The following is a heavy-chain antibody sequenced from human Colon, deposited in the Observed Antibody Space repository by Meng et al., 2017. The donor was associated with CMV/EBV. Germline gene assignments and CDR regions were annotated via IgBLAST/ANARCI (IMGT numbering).Heavy chain of an antibody. CDR2: ISAYTGDT. Sequence: VQMMRSGAEGNKPGASVKVYCTASGYTCTDYGISWLRQAPGQGLEWMGWISAYTGDTYYAQKFQGRVTMTTDTSTSTAYMELRSLRSDDTAVYYCVRESQSGSYIYLQHWGQGTLVTVSS. D-gene: IGHD1-26*01. V-gene: IGHV1-18*01. CDR1: GYTCTDYG. CDR3: VRESQSGSYIYLQH. J-gene: IGHJ1*01.